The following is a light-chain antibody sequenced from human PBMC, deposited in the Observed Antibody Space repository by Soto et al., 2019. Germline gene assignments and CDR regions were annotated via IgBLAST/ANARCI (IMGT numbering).Light chain of an antibody. CDR2: DVS. V-gene: IGLV2-14*01. CDR1: SSDVGAYTY. Sequence: QSVLTQPASVPGSPRQSITISCAGTSSDVGAYTYVSWYQQHPGKAPKLMIYDVSNRPSGVSNRFSGSKSGNTASLTISGLQAEDEADYYCTSYTSSSTPYVFGGGTKVTVL. CDR3: TSYTSSSTPYV. J-gene: IGLJ1*01.